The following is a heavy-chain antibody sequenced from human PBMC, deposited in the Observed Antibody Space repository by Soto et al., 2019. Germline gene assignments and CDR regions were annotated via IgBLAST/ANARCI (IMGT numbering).Heavy chain of an antibody. Sequence: EVQLVESGGGLVQPGGYLRLSCAASGFTFSSYSMNWVRQAPGKGLEWVSYISSSSSTIYYADSVKGRFTISRDNAKNSLYLQMNSLRDEDTAVYYCARTHSSWYVGWFDPWGQGTLVTVSS. J-gene: IGHJ5*02. CDR1: GFTFSSYS. CDR2: ISSSSSTI. D-gene: IGHD6-13*01. V-gene: IGHV3-48*02. CDR3: ARTHSSWYVGWFDP.